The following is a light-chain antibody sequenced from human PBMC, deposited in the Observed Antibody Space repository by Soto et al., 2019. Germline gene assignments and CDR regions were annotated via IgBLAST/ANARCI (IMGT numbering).Light chain of an antibody. CDR1: QDISTY. V-gene: IGKV1-5*01. CDR3: QHYTLYSAP. Sequence: RLTQSPSSLSASVGDTVTISCRASQDISTYLAWYQQKPGKAPTLLIFGASSLHNGVQPRFAGSGSGSEFTLTISRLQPDDFATYFCQHYTLYSAPFGQGTRV. CDR2: GAS. J-gene: IGKJ5*01.